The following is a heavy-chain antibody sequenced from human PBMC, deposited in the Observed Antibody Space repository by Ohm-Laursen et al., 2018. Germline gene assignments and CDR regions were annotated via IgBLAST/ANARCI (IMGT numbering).Heavy chain of an antibody. V-gene: IGHV1-69*06. CDR1: RDTFSSYA. CDR3: ARIVGASESY. Sequence: SVKVSCKASRDTFSSYAISWVRQAPGQGLEWMGGIIPFSGTSNYAQKFQGRVTITADKSTNTAYMELSSLRSEDPAVYYCARIVGASESYWGQGSLVTVSS. D-gene: IGHD1-26*01. J-gene: IGHJ4*02. CDR2: IIPFSGTS.